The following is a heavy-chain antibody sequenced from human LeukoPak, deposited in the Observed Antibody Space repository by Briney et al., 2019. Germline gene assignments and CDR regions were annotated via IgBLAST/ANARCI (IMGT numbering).Heavy chain of an antibody. J-gene: IGHJ6*02. Sequence: GRSLRLSCAASGFTFDDYAMHWVRQAPGKGLEWVSGISWNSGSIGYADSVKGRFTISRDNAKNSLYLQMNSLRAEDTALYYCAKEPYGSIYYGMDVWGQGTMVTVSS. D-gene: IGHD3-10*01. CDR1: GFTFDDYA. CDR3: AKEPYGSIYYGMDV. V-gene: IGHV3-9*01. CDR2: ISWNSGSI.